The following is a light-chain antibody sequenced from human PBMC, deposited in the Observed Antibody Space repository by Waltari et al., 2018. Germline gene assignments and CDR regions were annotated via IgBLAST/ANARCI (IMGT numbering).Light chain of an antibody. CDR3: QQYYSNPAT. J-gene: IGKJ1*01. V-gene: IGKV1-8*01. CDR2: AAS. CDR1: QGISSY. Sequence: AIRITQSPSSLSASTGDRVTITCRASQGISSYLAWYQQKPGQAPKVLIYAASTFQSGVPSRFSGSGSGTDFTLTISCLQSEDFAIYYCQQYYSNPATFGQGTKVEIK.